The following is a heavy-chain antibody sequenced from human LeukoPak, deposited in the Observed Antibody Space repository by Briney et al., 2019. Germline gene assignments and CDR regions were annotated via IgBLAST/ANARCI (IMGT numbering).Heavy chain of an antibody. Sequence: ASVKVSCKASGYTFTGYYMHWVRQAPGQRLEWIGWIVLGSGNTNYAQKFQERLTITRDMSTTTAYMELSSLTSEDTAVYFCAVDQGRPAGDAFDYWGQGTLVTVSS. V-gene: IGHV1-58*02. CDR3: AVDQGRPAGDAFDY. CDR1: GYTFTGYY. D-gene: IGHD2-2*01. J-gene: IGHJ4*02. CDR2: IVLGSGNT.